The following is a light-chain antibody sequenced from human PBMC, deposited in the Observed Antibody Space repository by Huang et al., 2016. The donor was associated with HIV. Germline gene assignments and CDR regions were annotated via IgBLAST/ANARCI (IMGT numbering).Light chain of an antibody. Sequence: EIVMTQSPGTLSVSPGERAPLSCRASQSVSSNLAWYQQKPGQAPRLLISGASTRATGIPARCRGSGSGTEFTLTISSLQSEDFAVYYCQQYNNWPPLTFGGGTKVEIK. J-gene: IGKJ4*01. CDR1: QSVSSN. CDR3: QQYNNWPPLT. V-gene: IGKV3-15*01. CDR2: GAS.